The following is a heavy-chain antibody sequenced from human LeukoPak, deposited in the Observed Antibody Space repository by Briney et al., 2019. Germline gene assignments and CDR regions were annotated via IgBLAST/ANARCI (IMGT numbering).Heavy chain of an antibody. CDR3: AKDRPNYYGSNGHYYRRDGDY. CDR2: PSGVGGAT. J-gene: IGHJ4*02. V-gene: IGHV3-23*01. Sequence: PGGSLRLSCAASGFTFSSYAMSWVRQSTGKGLEWVSSPSGVGGATYYSNSVKGRFTISRDNSRNTLHLQMNSLRAEDTAVYYCAKDRPNYYGSNGHYYRRDGDYWGQGTLVTVSS. D-gene: IGHD3-22*01. CDR1: GFTFSSYA.